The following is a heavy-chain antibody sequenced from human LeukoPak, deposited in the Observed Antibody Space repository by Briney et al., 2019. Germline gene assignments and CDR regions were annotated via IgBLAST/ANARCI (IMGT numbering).Heavy chain of an antibody. V-gene: IGHV3-11*03. Sequence: GRSLRLSCAASGFTFSDYYMSWIRQAPGKGLEWVSYISGSSSCTNYADSVKGRFTIFRDNAKNPLYLQMNSLRAEDTAVYYCARRLMSHGGMDVWGQGTTVTVSS. D-gene: IGHD2-21*01. J-gene: IGHJ6*02. CDR3: ARRLMSHGGMDV. CDR1: GFTFSDYY. CDR2: ISGSSSCT.